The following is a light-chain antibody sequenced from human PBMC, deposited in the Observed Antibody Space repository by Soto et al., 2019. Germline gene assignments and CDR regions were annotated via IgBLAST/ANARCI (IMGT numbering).Light chain of an antibody. CDR3: QQSYSTPRT. Sequence: DIQMTQSPFCLSASVCERVTISGRASQSISRDLNWYQQKPGKAPNLLIYAASTLESGVPSRFSGSGSGTDFTLTISSLQPEDFATYYCQQSYSTPRTFGQVTKVDNK. J-gene: IGKJ1*01. CDR1: QSISRD. CDR2: AAS. V-gene: IGKV1-39*01.